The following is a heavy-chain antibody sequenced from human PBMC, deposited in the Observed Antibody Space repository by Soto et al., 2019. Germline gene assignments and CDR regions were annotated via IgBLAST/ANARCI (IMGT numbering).Heavy chain of an antibody. CDR1: GYTFTSYG. CDR3: ASSYYYDSSGYTTSWDY. D-gene: IGHD3-22*01. V-gene: IGHV1-18*01. Sequence: ASVKVSCKASGYTFTSYGISWVRQAPGQGLEWMGWISAYNGNTNYARKLQGRVTMTTDTSTSTAYMGLRSLRSDDTAVYYCASSYYYDSSGYTTSWDYWGQGTLVTVSS. J-gene: IGHJ4*02. CDR2: ISAYNGNT.